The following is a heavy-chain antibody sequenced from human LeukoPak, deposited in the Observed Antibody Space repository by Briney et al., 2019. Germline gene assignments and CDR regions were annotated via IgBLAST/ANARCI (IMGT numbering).Heavy chain of an antibody. Sequence: GGSLRLSCAASGFTFSSYGMHWVRQAPGKGLEGVAVISYDGSNTYYADSVKGRFTISRDNPKNTLYLQMNSLRAEDTAVYYCAKVWQEMGIRLIDYWGQGTLVTVSS. J-gene: IGHJ4*02. V-gene: IGHV3-30*18. CDR2: ISYDGSNT. D-gene: IGHD7-27*01. CDR3: AKVWQEMGIRLIDY. CDR1: GFTFSSYG.